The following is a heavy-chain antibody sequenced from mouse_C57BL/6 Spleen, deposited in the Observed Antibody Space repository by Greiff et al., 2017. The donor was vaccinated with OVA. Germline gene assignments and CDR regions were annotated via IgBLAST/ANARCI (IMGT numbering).Heavy chain of an antibody. V-gene: IGHV5-9-1*02. CDR3: TRGMVTTSHYYAMDY. D-gene: IGHD2-3*01. CDR2: ISSGGDYL. J-gene: IGHJ4*01. CDR1: GFTFSSYA. Sequence: EVKLMESGEGLVKPGGSLKLSCAASGFTFSSYAMSWVRQTPEKRLEWVAYISSGGDYLYYADTVKGRFTISRDNARNTLYLQMSSLKSEDTAMYYCTRGMVTTSHYYAMDYWGQGTSVTVSS.